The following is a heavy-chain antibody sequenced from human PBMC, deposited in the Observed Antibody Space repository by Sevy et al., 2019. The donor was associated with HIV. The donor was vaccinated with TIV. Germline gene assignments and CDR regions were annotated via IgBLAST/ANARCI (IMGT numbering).Heavy chain of an antibody. Sequence: GGSLRLSCAASGFTFSSYAMHWVRQAPGKGLEWVAVISYDGSNKYYADSVKGRFTISRDNSKNTQYLQMNSLRAEDTAEYYCARDQHDYGGNLRTGWFDPWGQGTLVTVSS. V-gene: IGHV3-30-3*01. J-gene: IGHJ5*02. CDR2: ISYDGSNK. CDR3: ARDQHDYGGNLRTGWFDP. D-gene: IGHD4-17*01. CDR1: GFTFSSYA.